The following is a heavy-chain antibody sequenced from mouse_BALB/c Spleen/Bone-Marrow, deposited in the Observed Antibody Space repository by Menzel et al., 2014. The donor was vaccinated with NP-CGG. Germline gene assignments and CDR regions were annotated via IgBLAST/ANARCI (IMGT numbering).Heavy chain of an antibody. Sequence: VQLKQSGAELVKLGASVKLSCTASGFNIKDTYMHWVKQRPEQGLEWIGRIDPANVNAKYDPKFQGKATITADTSSNTAYLQLSSLTSEDTAVYYCASYVYGYYFDYWGQGTTLTVSS. D-gene: IGHD1-1*01. CDR2: IDPANVNA. CDR3: ASYVYGYYFDY. V-gene: IGHV14-3*02. CDR1: GFNIKDTY. J-gene: IGHJ2*01.